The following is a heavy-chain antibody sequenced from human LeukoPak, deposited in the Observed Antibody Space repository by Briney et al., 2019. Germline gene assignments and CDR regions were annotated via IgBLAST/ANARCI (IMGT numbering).Heavy chain of an antibody. D-gene: IGHD6-19*01. CDR3: ARDSGWYDDAFDI. Sequence: ASVKVSCKASGGTFSSYAISWVRQAPGQGLEWMGGIIPIFGTANYAQKFQGRVTITADESTSTAYMELSSLRSEDMAVYYCARDSGWYDDAFDIWGQGTMVTVSS. CDR2: IIPIFGTA. V-gene: IGHV1-69*13. J-gene: IGHJ3*02. CDR1: GGTFSSYA.